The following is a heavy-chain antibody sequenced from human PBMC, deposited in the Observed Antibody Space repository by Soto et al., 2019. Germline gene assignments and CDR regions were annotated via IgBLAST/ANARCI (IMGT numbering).Heavy chain of an antibody. J-gene: IGHJ3*02. CDR3: ARGCSGGSCYRAFDI. CDR2: IYYSGST. D-gene: IGHD2-15*01. V-gene: IGHV4-59*01. Sequence: TSETLSLTCTVSGGSISSYYWSWIRQPPGKGLEWIGYIYYSGSTNYNPSLKSRVTISVDTSKNQFSLKLSSVTAADTAVYYCARGCSGGSCYRAFDIWGQGTMVTVSS. CDR1: GGSISSYY.